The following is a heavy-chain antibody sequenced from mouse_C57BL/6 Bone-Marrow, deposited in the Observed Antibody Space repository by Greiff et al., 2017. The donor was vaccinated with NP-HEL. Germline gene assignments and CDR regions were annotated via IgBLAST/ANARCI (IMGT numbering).Heavy chain of an antibody. D-gene: IGHD2-5*01. V-gene: IGHV1-64*01. J-gene: IGHJ2*01. Sequence: VQLQQSGAELVKPGASVKLSCKASGYTFTSYWMHWVKQRPGQGLEWIGMIHPNSGSTNYNEKFKSKATLTVDKSSSTAYMQLSSLTSEDSAVYYCAREEGYYSISDCFDYWGQGTTLTVSS. CDR1: GYTFTSYW. CDR2: IHPNSGST. CDR3: AREEGYYSISDCFDY.